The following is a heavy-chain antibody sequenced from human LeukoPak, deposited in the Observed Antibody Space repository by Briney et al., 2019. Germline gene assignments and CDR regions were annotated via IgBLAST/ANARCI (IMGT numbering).Heavy chain of an antibody. V-gene: IGHV4-59*01. CDR1: GGSISSYY. D-gene: IGHD5-18*01. CDR2: IYYSGST. CDR3: ATSPIQLWLPYDY. J-gene: IGHJ4*02. Sequence: SETLSLTCTVSGGSISSYYWSWIRQPPGKGLEWIGYIYYSGSTNYNPSLKSRVTISVDTSKNQFSLKLSSVTAADTAVYYCATSPIQLWLPYDYWGQGTLVTVSS.